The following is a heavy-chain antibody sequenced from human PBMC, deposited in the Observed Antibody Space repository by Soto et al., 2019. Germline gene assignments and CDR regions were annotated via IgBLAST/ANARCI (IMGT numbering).Heavy chain of an antibody. V-gene: IGHV1-69*02. CDR1: GGTFSSYT. Sequence: ASVKVSCKASGGTFSSYTISWVRQAPGQGLEWMGRIIPILCISNYAHKFQGRVTITADKSTSTAYMELSSLRSEDTAVYYCARASGRNEYFQHWGQGTLVTVSS. D-gene: IGHD5-12*01. J-gene: IGHJ1*01. CDR3: ARASGRNEYFQH. CDR2: IIPILCIS.